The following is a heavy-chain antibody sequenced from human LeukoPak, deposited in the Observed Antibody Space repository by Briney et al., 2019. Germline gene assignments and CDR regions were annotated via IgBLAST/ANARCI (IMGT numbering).Heavy chain of an antibody. CDR2: IYHRGNT. Sequence: PSETLSLTCTVSGYSISSGYYWGWIRQPPGKGLEWIGNIYHRGNTYYNPSLKSRVSMSVDTSKNQFSLKLSSVTAADTAVYYCAREGATTVTTEGGYWGQGTLVTVSS. CDR1: GYSISSGYY. D-gene: IGHD4-17*01. CDR3: AREGATTVTTEGGY. V-gene: IGHV4-38-2*02. J-gene: IGHJ4*02.